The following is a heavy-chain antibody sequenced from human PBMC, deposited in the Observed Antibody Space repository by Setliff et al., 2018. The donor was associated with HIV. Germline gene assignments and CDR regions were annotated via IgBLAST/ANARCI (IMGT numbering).Heavy chain of an antibody. CDR2: VYYTWNT. V-gene: IGHV4-39*01. CDR3: ARGNSRRLRVHYYYYYMDV. J-gene: IGHJ6*03. CDR1: GGSISRRDYC. D-gene: IGHD4-17*01. Sequence: SETLSLTCTVSGGSISRRDYCWGWIRQPPGKGLEWIGSVYYTWNTYYNPSLKSRVTVSVDTSKNQFSLKLSSVTAADTAVYYCARGNSRRLRVHYYYYYMDVWGKGTTVTVSS.